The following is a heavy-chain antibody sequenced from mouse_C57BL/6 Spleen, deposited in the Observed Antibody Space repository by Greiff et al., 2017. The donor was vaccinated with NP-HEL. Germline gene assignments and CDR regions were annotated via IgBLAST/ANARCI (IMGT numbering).Heavy chain of an antibody. CDR3: ARLPTNSNYGVDY. J-gene: IGHJ4*01. V-gene: IGHV5-17*01. D-gene: IGHD2-5*01. Sequence: EVKLVESGGGLVKPGGSLKLSCAASGFTFSDYGMHWVRQAPEKGLEWVAYISSGSSTIYYADTVKGRFTISRDNAKNTLFLQMTSLRSEDTAMYYCARLPTNSNYGVDYWGQGTSVTVSS. CDR2: ISSGSSTI. CDR1: GFTFSDYG.